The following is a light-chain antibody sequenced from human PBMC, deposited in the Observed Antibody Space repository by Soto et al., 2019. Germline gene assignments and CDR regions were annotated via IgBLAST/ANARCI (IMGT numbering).Light chain of an antibody. CDR1: QGIRNA. V-gene: IGKV1-17*01. J-gene: IGKJ1*01. CDR2: SAS. Sequence: DIQMTQSPSSLSASVGDRVTITCRASQGIRNALGWYQHKPGKAPKRLIYSASRLQSGVPSRFSGSGSGTEFTLTISSLQPEDFAIYYCLQYSTYPRTFGQGTKVDIE. CDR3: LQYSTYPRT.